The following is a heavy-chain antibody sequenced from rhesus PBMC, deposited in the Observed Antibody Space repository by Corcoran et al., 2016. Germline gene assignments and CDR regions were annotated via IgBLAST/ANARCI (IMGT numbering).Heavy chain of an antibody. D-gene: IGHD7-45*01. CDR3: ARTNGGFDY. CDR2: IGGSSGST. Sequence: QVQLEESCPGLVKPSETLSLTCAVSGGSISGYYWNWLRQPPGKGLEGIGYIGGSSGSTDYNPSLKSRVTISTDTSKNQLSLRLSSVTAADTAVYYCARTNGGFDYWGQGVLVTVSS. J-gene: IGHJ4*01. CDR1: GGSISGYY. V-gene: IGHV4-165*02.